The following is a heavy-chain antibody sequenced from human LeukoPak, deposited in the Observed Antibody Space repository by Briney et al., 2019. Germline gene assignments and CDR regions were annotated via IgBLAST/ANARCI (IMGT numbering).Heavy chain of an antibody. CDR2: ISGSGGST. J-gene: IGHJ4*02. Sequence: SGGSLRLSCAASGFTFSSYAMSWVRQAPGKGLEWVSAISGSGGSTYYADSVKGRFTISRDNSKNTLYLQMNSLRTEDTAVYYCARTLRGGKFDYWGQGTLVTVSS. CDR1: GFTFSSYA. V-gene: IGHV3-23*01. CDR3: ARTLRGGKFDY. D-gene: IGHD4-23*01.